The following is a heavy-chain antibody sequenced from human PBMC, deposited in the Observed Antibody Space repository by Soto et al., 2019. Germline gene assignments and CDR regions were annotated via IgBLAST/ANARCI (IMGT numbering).Heavy chain of an antibody. D-gene: IGHD3-3*01. CDR2: INHTGGT. Sequence: XETLSLTCAVYGGSVNGYYWNWIRQPPGKGLEWIGEINHTGGTHYNPSLKSRVTMSVDTSKNQFSLRLSSVTAADTAIYYCATRITVFGLLIPPFDHWGQGTQVTVSS. CDR1: GGSVNGYY. J-gene: IGHJ5*02. CDR3: ATRITVFGLLIPPFDH. V-gene: IGHV4-34*01.